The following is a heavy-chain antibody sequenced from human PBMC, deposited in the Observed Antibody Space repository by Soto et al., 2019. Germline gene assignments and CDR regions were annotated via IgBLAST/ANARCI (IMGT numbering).Heavy chain of an antibody. V-gene: IGHV4-59*01. J-gene: IGHJ5*02. CDR1: GGSISSYY. CDR3: ARGLVRYFDWKHTSGPWFDP. CDR2: IYYSGST. Sequence: SETLSLTCTVSGGSISSYYWSWIRQPPGKGLEWIGYIYYSGSTNYNPSLKSRVTISVDTSKNQFSLKLSSVTAADTAMYYCARGLVRYFDWKHTSGPWFDPWGQGTLVTVSS. D-gene: IGHD3-9*01.